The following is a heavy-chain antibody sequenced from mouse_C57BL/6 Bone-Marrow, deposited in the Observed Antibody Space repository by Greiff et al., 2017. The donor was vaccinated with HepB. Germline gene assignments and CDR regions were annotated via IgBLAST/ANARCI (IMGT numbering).Heavy chain of an antibody. Sequence: GGGLVQPKGSLKLSRAASGFSFNTYAMNWVRQAPGKGLEWVARRRRKSNNYATNYADSVKDRFTISRDDSESMLYLQLNNLKTEDTAIYYCVRDCYGSALFDYWGQGTTLTVSS. CDR3: VRDCYGSALFDY. CDR2: RRRKSNNYAT. CDR1: GFSFNTYA. V-gene: IGHV10-1*01. J-gene: IGHJ2*01. D-gene: IGHD1-1*01.